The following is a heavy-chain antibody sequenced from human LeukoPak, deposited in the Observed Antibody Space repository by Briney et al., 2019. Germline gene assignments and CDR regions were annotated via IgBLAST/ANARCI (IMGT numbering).Heavy chain of an antibody. CDR1: GFTFDDYA. CDR3: ARGRDYEFPYYYYYMDV. CDR2: ISWNSGSI. D-gene: IGHD4-17*01. Sequence: GRSRRLSCAASGFTFDDYAMHWVRQAPGKGLEWVSGISWNSGSIGYADSVKGRFTISRDNAKNSLYLQMNSLRAEDTAVYYCARGRDYEFPYYYYYMDVWGKGTTVTVSS. J-gene: IGHJ6*03. V-gene: IGHV3-9*01.